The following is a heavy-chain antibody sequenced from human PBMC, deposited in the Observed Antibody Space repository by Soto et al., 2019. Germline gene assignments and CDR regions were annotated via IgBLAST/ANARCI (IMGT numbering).Heavy chain of an antibody. V-gene: IGHV1-8*01. J-gene: IGHJ6*02. D-gene: IGHD3-10*01. CDR2: MNPNSGST. CDR3: ARGLFGSGSNDYYYYGMDV. Sequence: QVQLVQSGAEVKKPGASVKVSCKASGYTFTSSDINWFRQATGQRLEWMGWMNPNSGSTGYAPKFQGRVTMTRNTXISTAYVELSSLRSEDTAVYYCARGLFGSGSNDYYYYGMDVWGRGTTVTVSS. CDR1: GYTFTSSD.